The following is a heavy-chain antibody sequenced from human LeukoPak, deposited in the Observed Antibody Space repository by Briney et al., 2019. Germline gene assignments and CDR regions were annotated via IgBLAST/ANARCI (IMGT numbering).Heavy chain of an antibody. Sequence: PGGSLRLSCAASGFTFSSYSMGWVRQAPGKGLEWVSSISSGGSYLYYTASVKGRFTISRDNAKNLLFLQMNSLRAEDTALYFCAKEGRSTTPGYWGQGTLVTVSS. CDR1: GFTFSSYS. V-gene: IGHV3-21*06. CDR3: AKEGRSTTPGY. CDR2: ISSGGSYL. J-gene: IGHJ4*02. D-gene: IGHD2-2*01.